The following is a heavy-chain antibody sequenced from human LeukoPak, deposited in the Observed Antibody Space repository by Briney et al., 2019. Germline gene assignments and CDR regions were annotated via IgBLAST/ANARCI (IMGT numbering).Heavy chain of an antibody. V-gene: IGHV4-59*01. CDR2: IYYSGST. Sequence: SETLSLTCTVSGGSISSYYWSWIRQPPGKGLEWIGYIYYSGSTNYNPSLKSRVTISVDTSKNQFSLRLSSVTAADTAAYYCARDGGYSYGPGGYYYYGMDVWGKGTTVTVSS. CDR3: ARDGGYSYGPGGYYYYGMDV. D-gene: IGHD5-18*01. J-gene: IGHJ6*04. CDR1: GGSISSYY.